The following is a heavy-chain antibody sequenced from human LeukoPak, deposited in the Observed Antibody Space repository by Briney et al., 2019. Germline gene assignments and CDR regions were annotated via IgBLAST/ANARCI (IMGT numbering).Heavy chain of an antibody. CDR1: GYSFTSYW. Sequence: KPGESLKISCKGSGYSFTSYWICWVRQMPGKGLEWMGIIYPGDSDTRYSPSFQGQVTISADKSISTAYLQWSSLKASDTAMYYCARHYSSSWILFDYWGQGTLVTVSS. CDR2: IYPGDSDT. J-gene: IGHJ4*02. V-gene: IGHV5-51*01. CDR3: ARHYSSSWILFDY. D-gene: IGHD6-13*01.